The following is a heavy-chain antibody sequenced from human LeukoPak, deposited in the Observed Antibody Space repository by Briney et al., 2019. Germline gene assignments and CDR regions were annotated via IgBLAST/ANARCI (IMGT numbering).Heavy chain of an antibody. J-gene: IGHJ4*02. D-gene: IGHD4-17*01. Sequence: GGSLRLSCAASGFTFSSYAMHWVRQAPGKGLQWLALTSDDGSAKYYADSAKGRFTIPRDNSQNTLYLQMNSLRADVTAIYYCARAPGGFHGDYSPIAYWGQGTLVTVSS. V-gene: IGHV3-30-3*01. CDR3: ARAPGGFHGDYSPIAY. CDR1: GFTFSSYA. CDR2: TSDDGSAK.